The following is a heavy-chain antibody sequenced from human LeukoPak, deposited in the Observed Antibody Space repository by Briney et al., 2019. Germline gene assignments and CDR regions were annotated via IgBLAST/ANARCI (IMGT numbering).Heavy chain of an antibody. CDR3: ASDPDWADFDY. CDR2: INHSGST. CDR1: GGSFSGYY. Sequence: PSETLSLTCAVYGGSFSGYYWTWIRQSPGKGLEWIGEINHSGSTNYNPSLKSRVTISVDTSKNQFSLKLSSVTAADTAVYYCASDPDWADFDYWGQGTLVTVSS. J-gene: IGHJ4*02. V-gene: IGHV4-34*01. D-gene: IGHD3/OR15-3a*01.